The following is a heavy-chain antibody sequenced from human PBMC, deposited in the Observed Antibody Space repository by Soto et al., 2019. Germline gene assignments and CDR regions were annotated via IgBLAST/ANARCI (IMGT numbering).Heavy chain of an antibody. CDR3: ARDGTGITGTTVPRGPYYYYYGMDV. CDR2: IYYSGST. D-gene: IGHD1-20*01. J-gene: IGHJ6*02. V-gene: IGHV4-39*07. Sequence: QPPGKGLEWIGSIYYSGSTYYNPSLKSRVTISVDTSKNQFSLKLSSVTAADTAVYYCARDGTGITGTTVPRGPYYYYYGMDVWGQGTTVTVSS.